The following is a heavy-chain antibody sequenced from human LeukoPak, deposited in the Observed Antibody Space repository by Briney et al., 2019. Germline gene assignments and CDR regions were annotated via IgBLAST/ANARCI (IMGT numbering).Heavy chain of an antibody. CDR2: ISSSSSYI. D-gene: IGHD6-19*01. CDR3: ARDRLAVGGPYYFDY. Sequence: PGGSLRLSCAASGFTFNSYSMNWVRQAPGKGLEWVSCISSSSSYIYYADSVKGRFTISRDNAKNSLYLQMNSLRAEDTAVYYCARDRLAVGGPYYFDYWGQGTLITVSS. CDR1: GFTFNSYS. V-gene: IGHV3-21*06. J-gene: IGHJ4*02.